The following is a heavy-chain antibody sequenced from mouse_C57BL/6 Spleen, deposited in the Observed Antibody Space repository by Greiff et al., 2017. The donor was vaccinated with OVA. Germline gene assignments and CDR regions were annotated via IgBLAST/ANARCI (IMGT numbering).Heavy chain of an antibody. V-gene: IGHV3-6*01. Sequence: EVKVEESGPGLVKPSQSLSLTCSVTGYSITSGYYWNWIRQFPGNKLEWMGYISYDGSNNYNPSLKNRISITRDTSKNQFFLKLNSVTTEDTATYYCARDYYGSSWNWYFDVWGTGTTVTVSS. CDR3: ARDYYGSSWNWYFDV. CDR1: GYSITSGYY. J-gene: IGHJ1*03. D-gene: IGHD1-1*01. CDR2: ISYDGSN.